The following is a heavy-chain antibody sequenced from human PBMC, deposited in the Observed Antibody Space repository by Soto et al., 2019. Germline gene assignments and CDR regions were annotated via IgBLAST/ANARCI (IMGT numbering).Heavy chain of an antibody. CDR2: ISSSSSYI. Sequence: GGSLRLSCAASGFTFSSYSMNWVRQAPGKGLEWVSSISSSSSYIYYADSVKGRFTISRDNAKNSLYLQMNSLRAEDTAVYYCARGGGPGYSSGWYDYWGQGTLVTAPQ. J-gene: IGHJ4*02. D-gene: IGHD6-19*01. CDR3: ARGGGPGYSSGWYDY. CDR1: GFTFSSYS. V-gene: IGHV3-21*01.